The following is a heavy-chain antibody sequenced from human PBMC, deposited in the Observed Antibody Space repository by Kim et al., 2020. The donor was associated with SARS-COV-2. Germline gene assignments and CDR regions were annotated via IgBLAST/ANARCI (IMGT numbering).Heavy chain of an antibody. CDR2: I. CDR3: ATSISGYYYDY. V-gene: IGHV3-48*03. Sequence: IYYADSVKGRFSISRDNAKNSMSLQMSSLRAEDTAVYYCATSISGYYYDYWGLGTLVTVSS. J-gene: IGHJ4*02. D-gene: IGHD3-22*01.